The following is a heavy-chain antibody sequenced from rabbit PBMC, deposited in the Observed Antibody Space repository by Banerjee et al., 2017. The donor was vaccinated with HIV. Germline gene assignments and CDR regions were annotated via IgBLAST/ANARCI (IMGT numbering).Heavy chain of an antibody. J-gene: IGHJ4*01. CDR2: IYPGLSIT. Sequence: QEQLVESGGDLVKPGASLTLTCKASGIDFSSYGISWVRQAPGKGPEWIAYIYPGLSITKYANSVNGRFTISSHNAQNTLYLQLNSLTVADTATYFCARGGIFYVGGSYLSPYFNLWGPGTLVTVS. V-gene: IGHV1S47*01. D-gene: IGHD8-1*01. CDR3: ARGGIFYVGGSYLSPYFNL. CDR1: GIDFSSYG.